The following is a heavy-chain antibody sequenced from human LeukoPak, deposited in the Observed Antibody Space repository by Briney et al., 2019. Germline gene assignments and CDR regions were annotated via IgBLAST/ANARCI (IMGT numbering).Heavy chain of an antibody. CDR1: GGSISSNTYF. D-gene: IGHD5/OR15-5a*01. J-gene: IGHJ5*02. V-gene: IGHV4-39*01. CDR3: ATSDTVSTYNWFDP. Sequence: SETLSLTCNVSGGSISSNTYFWGWIRRPPGKGLEWIGSIRYSGGTYYNPSLKSRVTISVDTSNNQFSLHLTSLTAADTAVYYCATSDTVSTYNWFDPWGLGTLVTVS. CDR2: IRYSGGT.